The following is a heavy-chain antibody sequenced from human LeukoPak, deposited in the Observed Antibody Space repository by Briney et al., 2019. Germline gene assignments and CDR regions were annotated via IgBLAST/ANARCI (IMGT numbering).Heavy chain of an antibody. CDR3: ATYFVDTSARV. Sequence: ASVKVSCKASGYTFTGYYMFWVRQATGQGLEWMGWINPNNGGTNYAQKFQGRVTMTSDTSISTGYMELSSLRSDDTAVYYCATYFVDTSARVGGQGTLVTVSS. D-gene: IGHD5-18*01. CDR2: INPNNGGT. CDR1: GYTFTGYY. J-gene: IGHJ4*02. V-gene: IGHV1-2*02.